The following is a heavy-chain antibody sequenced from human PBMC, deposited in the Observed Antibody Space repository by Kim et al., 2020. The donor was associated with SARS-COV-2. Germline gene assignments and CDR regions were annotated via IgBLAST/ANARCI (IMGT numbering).Heavy chain of an antibody. V-gene: IGHV4-38-2*02. Sequence: SETLSLTCTVSGYSISSGYYWGWIRQPPGKGLEWIGSIYHSGSTYYNPSLKSRVTISVDTSKNQFSLKLSSVTAADTAVYYCARVLGSRAVADYWGQGTLVTVSS. CDR3: ARVLGSRAVADY. CDR1: GYSISSGYY. CDR2: IYHSGST. J-gene: IGHJ4*02. D-gene: IGHD6-19*01.